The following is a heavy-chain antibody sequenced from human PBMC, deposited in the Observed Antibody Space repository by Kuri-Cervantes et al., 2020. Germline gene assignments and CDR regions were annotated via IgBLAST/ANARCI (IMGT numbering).Heavy chain of an antibody. V-gene: IGHV4-34*01. J-gene: IGHJ6*03. Sequence: GSLRLSCAVYGGSFSGYYWSWIRQPPGKGLEWIGEINHSGSTNYNPSLKSRVTISVDTSKNQFSLKLSSVTAADTAVYYCARESSGWYANYYYYMDVWGKGTTVTVSS. CDR1: GGSFSGYY. CDR3: ARESSGWYANYYYYMDV. D-gene: IGHD6-19*01. CDR2: INHSGST.